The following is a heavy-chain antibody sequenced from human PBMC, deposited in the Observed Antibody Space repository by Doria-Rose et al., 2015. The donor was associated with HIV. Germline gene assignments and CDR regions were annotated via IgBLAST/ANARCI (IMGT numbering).Heavy chain of an antibody. Sequence: QVQLQQWDAGLLKPSETLSLTCAVHGGSFSGHYWSWIRQSPGKGLEWIGEINHSGNTNYNPSLKSRVTISVDTSKNQFSLKVTSVTAADTAVYYCARPGSGSDYSSRYFQHWGQGTLVTVSS. CDR3: ARPGSGSDYSSRYFQH. V-gene: IGHV4-34*01. J-gene: IGHJ1*01. D-gene: IGHD3-10*01. CDR1: GGSFSGHY. CDR2: INHSGNT.